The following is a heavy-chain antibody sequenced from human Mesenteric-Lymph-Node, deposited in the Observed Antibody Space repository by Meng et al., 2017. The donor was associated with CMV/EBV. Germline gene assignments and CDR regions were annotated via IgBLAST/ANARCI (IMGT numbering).Heavy chain of an antibody. V-gene: IGHV4-34*01. CDR1: GSCNAYY. CDR3: AGNFCSGGTCYPRSLFDP. Sequence: GSCNAYYWNWIRQPPGKGLEWIGKINHSGDISYNPSLKSRVTISVDTSKKQFSLKLTSVTAADTAVYYCAGNFCSGGTCYPRSLFDPWGQGVLVTVSS. CDR2: INHSGDI. D-gene: IGHD2-15*01. J-gene: IGHJ5*02.